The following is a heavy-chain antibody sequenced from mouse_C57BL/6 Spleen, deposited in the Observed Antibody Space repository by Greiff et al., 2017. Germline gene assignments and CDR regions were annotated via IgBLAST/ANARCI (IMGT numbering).Heavy chain of an antibody. Sequence: QVQLQQPGAELVKPGASVKLSCKASGYTFTSYWMHWVKQRPGQGLEWIGMIHPNSGSTNYNEKFKSKATLTVDKSSSTAYMQLSSLTSEDSAVYYCARGDYYGSRHWYFDVWGTGTTVTVSS. V-gene: IGHV1-64*01. J-gene: IGHJ1*03. CDR3: ARGDYYGSRHWYFDV. CDR2: IHPNSGST. D-gene: IGHD1-1*01. CDR1: GYTFTSYW.